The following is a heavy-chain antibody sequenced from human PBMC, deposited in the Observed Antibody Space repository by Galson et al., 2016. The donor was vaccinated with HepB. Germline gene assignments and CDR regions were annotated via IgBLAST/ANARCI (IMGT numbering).Heavy chain of an antibody. CDR2: VYSDGST. CDR1: GFTVSSNY. Sequence: SLRLSCAASGFTVSSNYLSWVRQAPGKGLEWVSIVYSDGSTYYLDSVRGRFNISRDHSNNIVYLQMNSLRAEDTAVYFCAKNKATARVWGHYYYYMDVWGKGTTVTVSS. J-gene: IGHJ6*03. CDR3: AKNKATARVWGHYYYYMDV. D-gene: IGHD3-16*01. V-gene: IGHV3-53*01.